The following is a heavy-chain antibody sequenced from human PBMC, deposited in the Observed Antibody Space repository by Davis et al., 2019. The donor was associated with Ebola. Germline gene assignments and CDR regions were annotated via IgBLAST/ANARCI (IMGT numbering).Heavy chain of an antibody. CDR1: GGSISSYY. Sequence: PSETLSLTCTVSGGSISSYYWSWIRQPPGKGLEWIGYIYYSGSTNYNPSLKSRVTISVDTSKNQFSLKLSSVTAADTAVYYCARPERRNDYGDYGAFDIWGQGTMVTVSS. V-gene: IGHV4-59*08. D-gene: IGHD4-17*01. CDR2: IYYSGST. J-gene: IGHJ3*02. CDR3: ARPERRNDYGDYGAFDI.